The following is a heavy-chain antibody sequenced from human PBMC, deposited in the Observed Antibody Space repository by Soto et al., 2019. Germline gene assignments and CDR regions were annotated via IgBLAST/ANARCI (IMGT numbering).Heavy chain of an antibody. V-gene: IGHV4-59*11. CDR3: TRANWYSEY. CDR2: VYYNGNT. Sequence: QVQLQESGPGLVKPSETLSLTCSVSGGSISNHYWSWIRQPPGKGLELIGYVYYNGNTNYNPSLTSRVTMSIDTSRDQISLKLTTVTAADKAVYYCTRANWYSEYWGQGTLVTVSS. D-gene: IGHD7-27*01. J-gene: IGHJ4*02. CDR1: GGSISNHY.